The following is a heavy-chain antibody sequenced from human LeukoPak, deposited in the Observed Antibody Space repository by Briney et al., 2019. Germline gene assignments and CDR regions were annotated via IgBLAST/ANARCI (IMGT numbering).Heavy chain of an antibody. J-gene: IGHJ6*02. D-gene: IGHD2-8*01. CDR1: GFTFSSPD. CDR3: ARDNEKYYGMDV. CDR2: IGTTGDT. Sequence: GGSQCLSCAASGFTFSSPDMHWVRQVTGKGLEWVSSIGTTGDTNYAASVKGRFTISRDIAENSFYLQMNNLRAGDTAVYYCARDNEKYYGMDVWGQGTTVTVSS. V-gene: IGHV3-13*04.